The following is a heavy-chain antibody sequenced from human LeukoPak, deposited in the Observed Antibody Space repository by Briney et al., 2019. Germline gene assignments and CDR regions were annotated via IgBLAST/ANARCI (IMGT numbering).Heavy chain of an antibody. Sequence: PSETLSLTCSVSGGSMNDYYCTWIRQPPGKGLEWIGNAYYSGGTDSNPSLKSRLTMSVDTSKNQFSMKLSSVTAADTAVHYCAKGGTPITMIVVESNWFDPWGQGTRVTVSS. CDR3: AKGGTPITMIVVESNWFDP. V-gene: IGHV4-59*01. J-gene: IGHJ5*02. D-gene: IGHD3-22*01. CDR2: AYYSGGT. CDR1: GGSMNDYY.